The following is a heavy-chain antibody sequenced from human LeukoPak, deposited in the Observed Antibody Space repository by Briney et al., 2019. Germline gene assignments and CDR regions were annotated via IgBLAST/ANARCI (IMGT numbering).Heavy chain of an antibody. D-gene: IGHD3-3*01. CDR3: ARHPFLSNLRAFDI. Sequence: PSETLSLTCTVSGGSISSYYWSWIRQSPGKGLEWIGYIYYSGSTYYNPSLKSRVTISVDTSKNQFSLKLSSVTAADTAVYYCARHPFLSNLRAFDIWGQGTMVTVSS. V-gene: IGHV4-59*04. CDR2: IYYSGST. J-gene: IGHJ3*02. CDR1: GGSISSYY.